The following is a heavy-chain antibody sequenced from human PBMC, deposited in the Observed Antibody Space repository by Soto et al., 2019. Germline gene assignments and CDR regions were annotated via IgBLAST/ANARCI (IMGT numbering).Heavy chain of an antibody. CDR1: GFTFTRSA. D-gene: IGHD3-9*01. Sequence: SVKVSCKASGFTFTRSAVQWVRQARGQRLEWIGWIVVGSGNTNYAQKFQKRVTITRDMSTSTAYMELSSLRSEDTAVYYCAAPRLARTWGQRTLVTVSS. CDR3: AAPRLART. V-gene: IGHV1-58*01. J-gene: IGHJ5*02. CDR2: IVVGSGNT.